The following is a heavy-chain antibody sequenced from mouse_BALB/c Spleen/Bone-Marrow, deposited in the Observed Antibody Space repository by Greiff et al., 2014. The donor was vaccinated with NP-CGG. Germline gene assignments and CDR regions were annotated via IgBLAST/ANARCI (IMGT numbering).Heavy chain of an antibody. J-gene: IGHJ2*01. CDR2: IWAGGST. V-gene: IGHV2-9*02. D-gene: IGHD1-2*01. CDR1: GFSLTSYG. CDR3: ARYYYGFLDY. Sequence: QVQLKESGPGLVAPSQTLSITCTVSGFSLTSYGVHWVRQSPGKGLEWLGVIWAGGSTNYNSALMSRLSISKDNSKSRVFLKMNSLQTDDTAMYYCARYYYGFLDYWGQGTTLTVSS.